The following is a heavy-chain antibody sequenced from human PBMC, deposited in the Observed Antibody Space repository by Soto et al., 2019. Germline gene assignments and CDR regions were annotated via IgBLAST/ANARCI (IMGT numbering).Heavy chain of an antibody. CDR3: AHRLHYGDPSDAFDI. V-gene: IGHV2-5*02. D-gene: IGHD4-17*01. Sequence: QITLKESGPTLVKPTQTLTLTCTFSGFSLSTSGVGVGWIRQPPGKALEWLALIYWDDDKRYSPSLKSRLTITKDTSKNQVVLTMTNMDPVDTATYYCAHRLHYGDPSDAFDIWGQGTMVTVSS. CDR2: IYWDDDK. J-gene: IGHJ3*02. CDR1: GFSLSTSGVG.